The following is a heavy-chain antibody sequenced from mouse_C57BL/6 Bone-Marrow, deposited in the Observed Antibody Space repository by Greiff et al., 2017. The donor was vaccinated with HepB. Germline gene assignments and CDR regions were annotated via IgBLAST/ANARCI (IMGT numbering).Heavy chain of an antibody. J-gene: IGHJ1*03. CDR3: ARIGNFTTVVARYFDV. V-gene: IGHV1-55*01. D-gene: IGHD1-1*01. CDR1: GYTFTSYW. Sequence: QVQLQQPGAELVKPVASVKMSCKASGYTFTSYWITWVKQRPGQGLEWIGDIYPGSGSTNYNEKFKSKATLTVDTSSSTAYMQLSSLTSEDSAVYYCARIGNFTTVVARYFDVWGTGTTVTVSS. CDR2: IYPGSGST.